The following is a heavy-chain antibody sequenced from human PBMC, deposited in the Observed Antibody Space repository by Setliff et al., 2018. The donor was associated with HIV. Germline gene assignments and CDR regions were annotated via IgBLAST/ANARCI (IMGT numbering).Heavy chain of an antibody. CDR1: GGSISSGSSY. CDR3: ASHERGNSYGLVY. CDR2: IYTSGST. J-gene: IGHJ4*02. D-gene: IGHD5-18*01. V-gene: IGHV4-61*09. Sequence: KSSETLSLTCTVSGGSISSGSSYWSFIRQPAGKGLEWIGHIYTSGSTNYNPSLKSRVTISVDTSKNQFSLNMTSVTAADTAVYYCASHERGNSYGLVYWGQGMLVTVSS.